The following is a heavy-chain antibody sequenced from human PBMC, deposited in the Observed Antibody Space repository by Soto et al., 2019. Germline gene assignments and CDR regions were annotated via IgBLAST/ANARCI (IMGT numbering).Heavy chain of an antibody. CDR1: GFTFSSYS. J-gene: IGHJ4*02. V-gene: IGHV3-21*04. CDR2: ISSSSSYI. Sequence: GGSLRLSCAASGFTFSSYSMNWVRQAPGKGLEWVSSISSSSSYIYYADSVKGRFTISRDNSKNTLYLQMNSLRAEDTAVYYCAKDRSAPPRITIFGVVHHKGDVFDYWGQGTLVTVSS. CDR3: AKDRSAPPRITIFGVVHHKGDVFDY. D-gene: IGHD3-3*01.